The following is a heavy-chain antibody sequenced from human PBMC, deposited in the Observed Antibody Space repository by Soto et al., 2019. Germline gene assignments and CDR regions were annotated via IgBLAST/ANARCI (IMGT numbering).Heavy chain of an antibody. J-gene: IGHJ6*03. V-gene: IGHV3-23*01. CDR1: VFTFSTYD. D-gene: IGHD2-8*01. CDR2: ITTSGGNT. CDR3: AGRYCTNGVCYTNYYYYIDV. Sequence: EVQLLESGGGLVQPGGSLRLSCAASVFTFSTYDMSWVRQAPGKGLEWVSTITTSGGNTYYADSVQGRFTISRDNSKNTLYLQMNSLRAEDTAVYYCAGRYCTNGVCYTNYYYYIDVWGKGTTVTVSS.